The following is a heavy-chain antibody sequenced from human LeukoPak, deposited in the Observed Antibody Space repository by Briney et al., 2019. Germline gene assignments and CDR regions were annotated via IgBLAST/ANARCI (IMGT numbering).Heavy chain of an antibody. Sequence: SETLSLTCTVSGGSISTYYWSWIRQPPGKGLEWIGYIYYSGSTNYNPSLKSRVTISVGTSKNQFSLKLSSVTAADTAVYYCARGATSLSYFDSRGQGTLVTVSS. CDR3: ARGATSLSYFDS. J-gene: IGHJ4*02. D-gene: IGHD2/OR15-2a*01. CDR1: GGSISTYY. V-gene: IGHV4-59*01. CDR2: IYYSGST.